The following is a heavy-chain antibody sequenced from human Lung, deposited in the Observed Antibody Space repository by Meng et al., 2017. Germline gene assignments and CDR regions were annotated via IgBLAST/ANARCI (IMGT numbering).Heavy chain of an antibody. D-gene: IGHD3-10*01. V-gene: IGHV1-18*01. Sequence: QVQPVQSGPEVKKLGASVKVPCKAPDYTFTGYGVSWVRQAPGQGLEWMAWLGAHDGDTSHAPKFQGRVTVSADRPTATAYMELRSLRSDDTAVYYCARGTPGRSYSDYWGQGTLVTVSS. CDR2: LGAHDGDT. CDR3: ARGTPGRSYSDY. CDR1: DYTFTGYG. J-gene: IGHJ4*02.